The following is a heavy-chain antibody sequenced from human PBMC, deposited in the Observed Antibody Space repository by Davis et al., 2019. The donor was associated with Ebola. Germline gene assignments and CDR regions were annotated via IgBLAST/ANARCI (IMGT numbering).Heavy chain of an antibody. Sequence: GGSLRLSCAASGFTFSSYWMSWVRQAPGKGLEWVAKIKQDGSEKYYVDSVKGRFTISRDNAKNSLYLQMNSLRAEDTAVYYCARQRWLQQWLNYFDYWGQGTLVTVSS. CDR3: ARQRWLQQWLNYFDY. V-gene: IGHV3-7*03. CDR2: IKQDGSEK. CDR1: GFTFSSYW. D-gene: IGHD5-24*01. J-gene: IGHJ4*02.